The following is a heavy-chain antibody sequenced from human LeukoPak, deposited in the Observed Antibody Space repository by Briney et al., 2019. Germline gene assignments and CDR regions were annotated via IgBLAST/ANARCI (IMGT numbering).Heavy chain of an antibody. J-gene: IGHJ4*02. CDR2: VYYSGST. CDR3: ARSGTAAGRRDY. V-gene: IGHV4-59*01. D-gene: IGHD6-13*01. Sequence: SETLSLTCTVSGDSIYSYYWSWIRQPPGKGLEWIGYVYYSGSTNYNPSLKSRVTISVDTSKNQFSLKLNSVNAADTAVYYCARSGTAAGRRDYWGQGTLVTVSS. CDR1: GDSIYSYY.